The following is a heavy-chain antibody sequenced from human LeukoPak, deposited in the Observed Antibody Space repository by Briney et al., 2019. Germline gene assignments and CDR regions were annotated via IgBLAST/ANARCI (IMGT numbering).Heavy chain of an antibody. V-gene: IGHV3-74*01. J-gene: IGHJ5*02. D-gene: IGHD2-2*01. CDR1: GFTFSSYW. CDR2: IYSDGSRT. Sequence: GSLRLSCAASGFTFSSYWMHWVRQAPGKGLVWVSRIYSDGSRTNYADSVKGRFTISRDNAKNTLYLQMNSLRAEDTAVYHCARDLCTSTGCQYWFDPWGQGTLVTVSS. CDR3: ARDLCTSTGCQYWFDP.